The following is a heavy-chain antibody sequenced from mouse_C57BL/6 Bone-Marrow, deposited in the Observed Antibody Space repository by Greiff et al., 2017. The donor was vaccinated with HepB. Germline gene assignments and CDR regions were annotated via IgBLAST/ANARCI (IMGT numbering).Heavy chain of an antibody. J-gene: IGHJ2*01. Sequence: VQLQQSGAELVKPGASVKISCKASGYAFSSSWMNWVKQRPGKGLEWIGRIYPGDGDTNYNGKFKGKATLTADKSSSTAYMQLSSLTSEDSAVYFCARKDGYSYYFDYWGQGTTLTVSS. V-gene: IGHV1-82*01. CDR2: IYPGDGDT. D-gene: IGHD2-3*01. CDR1: GYAFSSSW. CDR3: ARKDGYSYYFDY.